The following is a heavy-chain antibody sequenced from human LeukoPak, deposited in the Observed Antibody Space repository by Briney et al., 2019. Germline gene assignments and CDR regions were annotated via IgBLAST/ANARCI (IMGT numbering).Heavy chain of an antibody. CDR1: GFTFSDYY. V-gene: IGHV3-11*01. CDR3: AKHSSSWYSAFDI. J-gene: IGHJ3*02. Sequence: GGSLRLSCAASGFTFSDYYMSWIRQAPGKGLEWVSYISSSGSTIYYADSVKGRFTISRDNSKNTLYLQMNSLRAEDTAVYYCAKHSSSWYSAFDIWGQGTMVTVSS. D-gene: IGHD6-13*01. CDR2: ISSSGSTI.